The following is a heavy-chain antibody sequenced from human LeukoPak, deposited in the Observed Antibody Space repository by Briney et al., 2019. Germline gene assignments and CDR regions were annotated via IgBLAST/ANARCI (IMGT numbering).Heavy chain of an antibody. V-gene: IGHV3-23*01. CDR3: ARNLGPFDV. Sequence: PGGSLRLSSADSGFTFNDFAMTWVRQAPGKGLEWVSTIADAGTYYADSVTGRFIISRDNSKNMLYLQLNSLRADDTAMYYCARNLGPFDVRGHGTMVTVSS. J-gene: IGHJ3*01. CDR2: IADAGT. D-gene: IGHD3-16*01. CDR1: GFTFNDFA.